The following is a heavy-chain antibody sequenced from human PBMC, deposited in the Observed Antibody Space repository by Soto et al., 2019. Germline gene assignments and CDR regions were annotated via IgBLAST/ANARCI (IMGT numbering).Heavy chain of an antibody. CDR1: GGVFSSHT. V-gene: IGHV1-69*02. D-gene: IGHD2-8*02. CDR2: IIPIISIV. J-gene: IGHJ4*02. CDR3: ASLMGNSTGWVDY. Sequence: QVQLVQSGAEVKKPGSSVKVSCKASGGVFSSHTISWVRQAPGQGLGWMGRIIPIISIVNYAQKFQDRATITADKPTNTAYMELNNLRREDTAVYFCASLMGNSTGWVDYWGQGPLVTVSS.